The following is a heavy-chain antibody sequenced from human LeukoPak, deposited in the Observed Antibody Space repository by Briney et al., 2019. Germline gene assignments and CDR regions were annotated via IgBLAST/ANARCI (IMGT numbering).Heavy chain of an antibody. CDR2: IYTSGST. Sequence: PSETLSLTCAVSGGSISSGSYYWSWIRQPAGKGLEWIGRIYTSGSTNYNPSLKSRVTMSVDTSKNQFSLKLSSVTAADTAVYYCAREADHRGWFDPWGQGTLVTVSS. D-gene: IGHD3-16*01. CDR3: AREADHRGWFDP. J-gene: IGHJ5*02. CDR1: GGSISSGSYY. V-gene: IGHV4-61*02.